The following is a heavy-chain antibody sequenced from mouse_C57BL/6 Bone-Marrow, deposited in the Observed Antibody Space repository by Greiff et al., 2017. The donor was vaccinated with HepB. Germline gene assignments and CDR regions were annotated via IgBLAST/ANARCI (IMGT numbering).Heavy chain of an antibody. Sequence: QVQLQQSGAELARPGASVKLSCKASGYTFTSYGISWVKQRTGQSLEWIGEIYPRSGNTYYNEKFKGKATLTADKSSSTAYMELRSLTSEDSAVYFCARHSNYGYWGQGTTLTVSS. J-gene: IGHJ2*01. V-gene: IGHV1-81*01. CDR1: GYTFTSYG. D-gene: IGHD2-5*01. CDR3: ARHSNYGY. CDR2: IYPRSGNT.